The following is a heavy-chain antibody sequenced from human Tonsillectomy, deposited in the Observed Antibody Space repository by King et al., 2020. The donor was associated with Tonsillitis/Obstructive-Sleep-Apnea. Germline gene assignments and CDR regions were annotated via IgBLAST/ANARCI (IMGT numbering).Heavy chain of an antibody. CDR3: AREVVPAATNYYYYGMDV. J-gene: IGHJ6*02. CDR2: IYYSGST. V-gene: IGHV4-59*01. CDR1: GGSISSYY. Sequence: QLQESGPGLVKPSETLSLTCTVSGGSISSYYWSWIRQPPGKGLEWIGYIYYSGSTNYNPSLQSRVTISVDTSKNQFSLKLSSVTAAETAVYYCAREVVPAATNYYYYGMDVWGQGTTVTVSS. D-gene: IGHD2-2*01.